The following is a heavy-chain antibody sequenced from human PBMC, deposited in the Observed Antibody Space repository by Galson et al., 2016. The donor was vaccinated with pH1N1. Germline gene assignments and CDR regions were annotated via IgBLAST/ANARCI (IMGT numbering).Heavy chain of an antibody. D-gene: IGHD1-20*01. CDR1: GGTFGGYG. CDR2: IIPIFGTT. J-gene: IGHJ6*02. V-gene: IGHV1-69*13. CDR3: AKEGGESNWDNFHFGLDV. Sequence: SVKVSCKASGGTFGGYGINWVRQAPGQGLEWMGGIIPIFGTTNHAQKFQGRVTITADESTSTAYMELSSLRTDDTAVCYCAKEGGESNWDNFHFGLDVWGPGTAVTVSS.